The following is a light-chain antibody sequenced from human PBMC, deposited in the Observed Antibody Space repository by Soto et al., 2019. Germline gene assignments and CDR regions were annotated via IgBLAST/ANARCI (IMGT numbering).Light chain of an antibody. V-gene: IGLV2-14*01. CDR2: EVS. CDR1: DSDVGAYNY. Sequence: QSVLTQPASVSGSPGQSITISCTGTDSDVGAYNYVSWYQQHPGKAPKLMISEVSNRPSGVSNRFSGSKSGNTASLTISGLQAEDESDYYCSSYASGNTHVFGSGTKVTLL. J-gene: IGLJ1*01. CDR3: SSYASGNTHV.